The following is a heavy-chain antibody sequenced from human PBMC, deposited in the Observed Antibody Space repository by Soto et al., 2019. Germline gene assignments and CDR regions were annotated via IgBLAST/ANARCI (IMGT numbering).Heavy chain of an antibody. V-gene: IGHV5-10-1*01. CDR3: TSQNRGANGPHNWFDP. J-gene: IGHJ5*02. D-gene: IGHD1-26*01. Sequence: GESLKISCKGSGYSFTSYWINWVRQMPGKGLEWMGRIDPSDSYTNYSPSFQGHVTISADKSISTAYLQWSSLKASDTAMYYCTSQNRGANGPHNWFDPWGQGTLVTVSS. CDR1: GYSFTSYW. CDR2: IDPSDSYT.